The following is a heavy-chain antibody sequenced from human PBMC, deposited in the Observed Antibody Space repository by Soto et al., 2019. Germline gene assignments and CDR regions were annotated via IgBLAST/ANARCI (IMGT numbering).Heavy chain of an antibody. CDR2: IWYDGRNK. CDR1: GFAFRSFG. V-gene: IGHV3-33*01. CDR3: ARGNYDNSGAYDY. Sequence: GGSLRLSCAASGFAFRSFGMNWVRQAPGKGLEWVAVIWYDGRNKYYADSVKGRFTISRDNSKNTLYLQMNSLRAEDTAVYYCARGNYDNSGAYDYWGQGTLVTVSS. J-gene: IGHJ4*02. D-gene: IGHD3-22*01.